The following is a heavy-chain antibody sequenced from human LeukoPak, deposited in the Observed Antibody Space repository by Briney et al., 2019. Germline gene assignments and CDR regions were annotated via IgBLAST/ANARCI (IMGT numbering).Heavy chain of an antibody. J-gene: IGHJ4*02. Sequence: SETLSLTCTVSGGSISSYYWSWIRQPPGKGLEWIGYIYYSGSTNHNPSLKSRVTISVDTSKNQFSLKLSSVTAADTAVYYCASAKYCSGGSCYIRVWDYWGQGTLVTVSS. CDR3: ASAKYCSGGSCYIRVWDY. V-gene: IGHV4-59*08. D-gene: IGHD2-15*01. CDR2: IYYSGST. CDR1: GGSISSYY.